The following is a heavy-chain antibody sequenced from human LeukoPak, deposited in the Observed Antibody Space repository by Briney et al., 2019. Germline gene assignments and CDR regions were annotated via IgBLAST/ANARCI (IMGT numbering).Heavy chain of an antibody. Sequence: GGSLRLSCTVSGFTVSSNSMSWVRQAPGKGLEWVSFIYSDNTHYSDSVKGRFTISRDNSKNTLYLQMNSLRAEDTAVYYCARVRLMVRGVYDAFDIWGQGTMVTVSS. D-gene: IGHD3-10*01. J-gene: IGHJ3*02. CDR3: ARVRLMVRGVYDAFDI. V-gene: IGHV3-53*01. CDR1: GFTVSSNS. CDR2: IYSDNT.